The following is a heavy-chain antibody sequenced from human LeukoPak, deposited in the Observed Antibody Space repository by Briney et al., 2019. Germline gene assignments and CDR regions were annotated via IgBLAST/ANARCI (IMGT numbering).Heavy chain of an antibody. CDR3: ARARIMITFGGVIAPDAFDI. CDR2: IYYSGST. D-gene: IGHD3-16*02. J-gene: IGHJ3*02. Sequence: SETLSLTCTVSGGSISSGSYYWSWIRQPPGKGLEWIGYIYYSGSTNYNPSLKSRVTISVDTSKDQFSLKLSSVTAADTAVYYCARARIMITFGGVIAPDAFDIWGQGTMVTVSS. CDR1: GGSISSGSYY. V-gene: IGHV4-61*01.